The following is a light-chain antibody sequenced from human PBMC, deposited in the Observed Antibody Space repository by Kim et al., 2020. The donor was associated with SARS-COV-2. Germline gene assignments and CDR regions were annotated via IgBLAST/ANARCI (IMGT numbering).Light chain of an antibody. CDR1: RSNIGSNY. Sequence: GQRVTISCSGSRSNIGSNYVYWYQQLPGTAPKLLIYRNNQRPSGVPDRFSGSKSGTSASLAISGLRSEDEADYYCAAWDDSLRGRVFGGGTQLTVL. CDR2: RNN. CDR3: AAWDDSLRGRV. J-gene: IGLJ2*01. V-gene: IGLV1-47*01.